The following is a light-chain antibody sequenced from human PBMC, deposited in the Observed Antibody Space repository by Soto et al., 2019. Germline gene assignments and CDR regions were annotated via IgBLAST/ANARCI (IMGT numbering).Light chain of an antibody. CDR3: MQALQTPT. J-gene: IGKJ2*01. V-gene: IGKV2-28*01. CDR1: QSLLHSNGYNY. Sequence: DIVMTQSPLSLPVTPGEPASISCRSSQSLLHSNGYNYLDWYLQKPGQSPQLLIYLGSNRASGVPDRFSGSGSGTDFTLKISRVEEEDVGVYYCMQALQTPTFGQGTKLEIK. CDR2: LGS.